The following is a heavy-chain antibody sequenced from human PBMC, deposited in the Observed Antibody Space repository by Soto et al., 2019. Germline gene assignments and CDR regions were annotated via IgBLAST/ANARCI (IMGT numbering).Heavy chain of an antibody. Sequence: QVQLQESGPGLVKPSRTLSLTCTVSGGSISSGGYYWSWIRQHPGKGLEWIGYIYYSGSTYYNPSLKSRVTISVDTSKNQFSLKLSSVTAADTAVYYCARDSEEQHRIAFDIWGQGTMVTVSS. D-gene: IGHD6-13*01. CDR3: ARDSEEQHRIAFDI. CDR2: IYYSGST. CDR1: GGSISSGGYY. J-gene: IGHJ3*02. V-gene: IGHV4-31*03.